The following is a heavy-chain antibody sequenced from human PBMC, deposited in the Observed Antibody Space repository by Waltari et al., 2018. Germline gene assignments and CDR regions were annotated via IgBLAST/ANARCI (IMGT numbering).Heavy chain of an antibody. V-gene: IGHV4-30-4*08. D-gene: IGHD3-10*01. CDR2: IYYRGST. J-gene: IGHJ5*02. CDR1: GGSISSGDYY. Sequence: QVQLQESGPGLVKPSQTLSLTCTVSGGSISSGDYYWSWIRQPPGKGLEWIGYIYYRGSTYYNPSLKSRVTISVDTSKNQFSLKLSSVTAADTAVYYCAGTRITMVQGVIGWFDPWGQGTLVTVSS. CDR3: AGTRITMVQGVIGWFDP.